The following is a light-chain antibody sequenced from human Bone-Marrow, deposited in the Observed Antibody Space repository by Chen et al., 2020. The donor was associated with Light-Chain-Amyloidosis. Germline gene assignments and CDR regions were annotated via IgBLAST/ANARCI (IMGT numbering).Light chain of an antibody. CDR3: SEYTITNTLV. J-gene: IGLJ1*01. CDR2: EVT. CDR1: SSDVGGDNH. V-gene: IGLV2-14*01. Sequence: QSALTQPASVSGSPGQSITISCTGTSSDVGGDNHVSWYQQHPDKAHKLMIYEVTTPPSWVPDRCSGSKSDNTASMSISELQAEDEDDYFCSEYTITNTLVFGSGTRVTVL.